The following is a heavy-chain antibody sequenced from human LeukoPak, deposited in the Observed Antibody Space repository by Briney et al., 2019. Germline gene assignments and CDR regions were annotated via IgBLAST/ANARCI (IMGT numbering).Heavy chain of an antibody. V-gene: IGHV3-53*01. CDR2: LYNNGIT. Sequence: GGSLRLSCGACGFTVSNNYMTWGRQAPGGGLGWGSVLYNNGITCYADSVKGRFTISRDNSKNTLYLQMNSLRAEDTAVYHCARDYYGSGSYTAFDIWGQGTMVTVSS. CDR3: ARDYYGSGSYTAFDI. J-gene: IGHJ3*02. CDR1: GFTVSNNY. D-gene: IGHD3-10*01.